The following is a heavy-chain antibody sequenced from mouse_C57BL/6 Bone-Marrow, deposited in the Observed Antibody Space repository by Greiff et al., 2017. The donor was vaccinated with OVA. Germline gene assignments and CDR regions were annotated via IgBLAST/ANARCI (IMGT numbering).Heavy chain of an antibody. V-gene: IGHV1-62-2*01. J-gene: IGHJ4*01. D-gene: IGHD2-3*01. Sequence: VQLVESGAELVKPGASVKLSCKASGYTFTEYPIHWVKQRSGQGLEWIGGLYPGSGSIKDNEKFKDKATLTADKSSSTVYMELSRLTSEDSAVYFCARHEERGIYDGYYNYAMDYWGQGTSVTVSS. CDR1: GYTFTEYP. CDR2: LYPGSGSI. CDR3: ARHEERGIYDGYYNYAMDY.